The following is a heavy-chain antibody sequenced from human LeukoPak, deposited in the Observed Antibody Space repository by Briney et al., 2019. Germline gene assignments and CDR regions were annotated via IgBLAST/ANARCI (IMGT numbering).Heavy chain of an antibody. CDR1: GFTFRSYA. Sequence: GGSLTLSCAPSGFTFRSYAMSWVRQAAGKGLAWVSAISDSGASTYYAYSVRGRFTISRDNSKNTLYLHMNSLRAEDTALYHCATLFSTNWLTDYWGQGALVSVSS. CDR2: ISDSGAST. D-gene: IGHD6-13*01. V-gene: IGHV3-23*01. J-gene: IGHJ4*02. CDR3: ATLFSTNWLTDY.